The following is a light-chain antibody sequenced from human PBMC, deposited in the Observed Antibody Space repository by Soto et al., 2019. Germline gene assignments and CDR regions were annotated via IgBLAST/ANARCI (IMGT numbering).Light chain of an antibody. CDR1: QSISDT. CDR3: QQYDNWPWT. Sequence: EIVMTQSPATLSVSPGGRAALSCRASQSISDTLAWYQQKPGQAPRLLIHGASTRAPGFPARFSASGSGTDFTLTISSLKSEDLAVYYCQQYDNWPWTFCQGTKVDI. CDR2: GAS. V-gene: IGKV3-15*01. J-gene: IGKJ1*01.